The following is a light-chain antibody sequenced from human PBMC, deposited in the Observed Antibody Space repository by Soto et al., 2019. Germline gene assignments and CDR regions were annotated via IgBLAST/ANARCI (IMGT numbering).Light chain of an antibody. CDR1: QSISSY. J-gene: IGKJ1*01. CDR2: AAS. V-gene: IGKV1-39*01. CDR3: QQSYSTSRT. Sequence: DIQMTQSPSSLSASVGDRVTITCRASQSISSYLNWYQQKPGKAPKVLIYAASSLQSGVPSRFSGIGSGTDFTLSISSLQPEDFATYYCQQSYSTSRTFGQGTKVDI.